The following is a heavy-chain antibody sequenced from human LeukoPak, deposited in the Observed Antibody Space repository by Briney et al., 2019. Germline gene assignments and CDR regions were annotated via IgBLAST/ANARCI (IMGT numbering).Heavy chain of an antibody. CDR1: GYTYTGYY. J-gene: IGHJ4*02. D-gene: IGHD2-2*01. V-gene: IGHV1-2*02. CDR3: ARNTAPAAHIDY. CDR2: INPNSGGT. Sequence: ASVKVSCKASGYTYTGYYMHWVRQAPGQGLEWMGWINPNSGGTNYAQKFQGRVTMTRDTSISTAYMELSRLRSDDTAVYYCARNTAPAAHIDYWGQGTLVTVSS.